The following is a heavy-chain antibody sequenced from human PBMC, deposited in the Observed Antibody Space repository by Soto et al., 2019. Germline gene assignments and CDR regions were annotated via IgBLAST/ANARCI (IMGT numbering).Heavy chain of an antibody. Sequence: SETLSLTCTVSGGSISSSSYYWGWIRQPPGKGLEWIGSIYYSGSTYYNPSLKSRVTISVDTSKNQFSLKLSSVTAADTAVYYCARGLLVGYSNNYFLDYWGQGTLVTVSS. D-gene: IGHD4-4*01. J-gene: IGHJ4*02. CDR2: IYYSGST. V-gene: IGHV4-39*01. CDR1: GGSISSSSYY. CDR3: ARGLLVGYSNNYFLDY.